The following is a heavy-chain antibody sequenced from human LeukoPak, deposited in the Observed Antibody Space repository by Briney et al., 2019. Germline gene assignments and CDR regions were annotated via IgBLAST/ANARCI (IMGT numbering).Heavy chain of an antibody. D-gene: IGHD2-2*01. J-gene: IGHJ4*02. CDR1: GFAFGSYA. V-gene: IGHV3-23*01. Sequence: GGSLRLSCAVSGFAFGSYAMTWVRQAPGKGLEWVSAISGSGGSTYYADSVKGRFTISRDNSKNTLYLQMNSLRAEDTAVYYCANFGCTSTSCLDYWGQGTLVTVSS. CDR2: ISGSGGST. CDR3: ANFGCTSTSCLDY.